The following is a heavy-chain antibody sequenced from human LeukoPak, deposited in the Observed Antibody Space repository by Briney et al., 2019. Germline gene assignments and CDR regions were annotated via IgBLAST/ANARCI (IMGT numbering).Heavy chain of an antibody. Sequence: GGSLRLSCAASAFTFSSFSMNWVRQAPGKGLEWVSYISSSSSTIYYADSVKGRFTISRDNAKNSLYLQMNSLRAEDTAVYFCARDGGSGSYLGVDYWGQGTLVTVSS. CDR3: ARDGGSGSYLGVDY. V-gene: IGHV3-48*04. CDR1: AFTFSSFS. J-gene: IGHJ4*02. CDR2: ISSSSSTI. D-gene: IGHD1-26*01.